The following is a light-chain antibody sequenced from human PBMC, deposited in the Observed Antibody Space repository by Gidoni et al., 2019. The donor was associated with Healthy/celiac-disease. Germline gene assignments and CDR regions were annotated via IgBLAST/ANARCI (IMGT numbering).Light chain of an antibody. CDR2: YDS. Sequence: YVLTPPPSVSVAPGQTARITCGGTNIGSKSAHWYQQKPGQAPVLVIYYDSDRPPGIPERFSGSNSGNTATLTISRVEAGDEADYYCQVWDSSSDHPVFGGGTKLTVL. J-gene: IGLJ3*02. CDR3: QVWDSSSDHPV. V-gene: IGLV3-21*04. CDR1: NIGSKS.